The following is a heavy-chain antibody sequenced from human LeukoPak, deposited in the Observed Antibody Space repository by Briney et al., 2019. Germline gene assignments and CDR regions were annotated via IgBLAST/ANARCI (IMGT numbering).Heavy chain of an antibody. Sequence: SETLSLTCTVSGDSISSSSYYWEWIRQPPGKGLEWIGSTFYSGSTYYNPSLKSRITISVDTSKNQFSLKLSSVAAADTAVYYCARDPSQSYMVRGYFDYWGQGTLVTVSS. V-gene: IGHV4-39*07. CDR2: TFYSGST. CDR3: ARDPSQSYMVRGYFDY. CDR1: GDSISSSSYY. J-gene: IGHJ4*02. D-gene: IGHD3-10*01.